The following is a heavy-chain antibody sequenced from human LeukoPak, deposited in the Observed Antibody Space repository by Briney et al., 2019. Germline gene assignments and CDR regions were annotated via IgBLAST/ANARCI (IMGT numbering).Heavy chain of an antibody. Sequence: PSETLSLTCTVSGGSISNNNYYWGWIRQPPGKGLEYIRTIYYSGSTHYNPSLKSRVTISVDMSKNQFSLKVRSVTAADTAVYFCARQKYDLLTGLDYWGQGTLVTVSS. CDR3: ARQKYDLLTGLDY. V-gene: IGHV4-39*01. D-gene: IGHD3-9*01. J-gene: IGHJ4*02. CDR1: GGSISNNNYY. CDR2: IYYSGST.